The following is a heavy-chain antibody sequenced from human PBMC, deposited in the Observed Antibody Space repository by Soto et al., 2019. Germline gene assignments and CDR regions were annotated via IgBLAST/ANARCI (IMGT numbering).Heavy chain of an antibody. CDR2: IVLGNGNT. D-gene: IGHD6-19*01. CDR1: GFTFSSPA. Sequence: GASVKVSCKASGFTFSSPAVQWVRQARGQRLEWIGWIVLGNGNTNYAQKFQERVTITRDMSTSTAYMEVRSLTSDDTAVYYCATRIGNIGWYWLDTWGQGTLVTAPQ. V-gene: IGHV1-58*01. CDR3: ATRIGNIGWYWLDT. J-gene: IGHJ5*02.